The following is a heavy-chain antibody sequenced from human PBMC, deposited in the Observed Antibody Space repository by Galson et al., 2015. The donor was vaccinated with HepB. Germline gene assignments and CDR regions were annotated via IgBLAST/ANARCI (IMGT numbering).Heavy chain of an antibody. CDR2: MNQDGNEK. CDR3: GREATGDY. Sequence: SLRLSCAASGFAFSTYWMTWFRQAPGKGLEWVANMNQDGNEKYYVDSVKGRFTISRDNAKNSLYLQMHSLRVEDTAVYYCGREATGDYLGQGTLVTVSS. CDR1: GFAFSTYW. J-gene: IGHJ4*02. D-gene: IGHD3-10*01. V-gene: IGHV3-7*03.